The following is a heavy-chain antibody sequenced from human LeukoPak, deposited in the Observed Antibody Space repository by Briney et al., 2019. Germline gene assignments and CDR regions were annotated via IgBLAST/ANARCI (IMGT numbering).Heavy chain of an antibody. J-gene: IGHJ6*03. Sequence: GRSLRLSCAASGFTFSSYAMHWVRQAPGKGLEWVAVISYDGSNKYYADSVKGRFTISRDNSKDTLYLQMNSLRAEDTAVYYCARGGYCSGGSCYRYYYYYYMDVWGKGTTVTVSS. CDR1: GFTFSSYA. V-gene: IGHV3-30-3*01. CDR2: ISYDGSNK. CDR3: ARGGYCSGGSCYRYYYYYYMDV. D-gene: IGHD2-15*01.